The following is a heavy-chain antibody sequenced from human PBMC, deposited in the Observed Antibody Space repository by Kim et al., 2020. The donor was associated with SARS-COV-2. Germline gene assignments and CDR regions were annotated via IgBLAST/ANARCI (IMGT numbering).Heavy chain of an antibody. J-gene: IGHJ4*02. Sequence: KVQGRVTITADESTSTAYMELSSLRSEDTAVYYCARDGSYGDYGGPFGYWGQGTLVTVSS. D-gene: IGHD4-17*01. CDR3: ARDGSYGDYGGPFGY. V-gene: IGHV1-69*01.